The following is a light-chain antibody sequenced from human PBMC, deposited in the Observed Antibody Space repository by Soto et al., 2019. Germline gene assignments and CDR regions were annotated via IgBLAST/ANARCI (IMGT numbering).Light chain of an antibody. CDR2: DVS. CDR3: SSYTSISNVV. J-gene: IGLJ2*01. V-gene: IGLV2-14*01. CDR1: SSDVGGYNY. Sequence: QSALTQPASVSGSPGQSITISCTGTSSDVGGYNYVSWYQQHPGKAPKLVIYDVSSRPSGVSNRFSGSKSGNTASLTISGLQAEDEADYYCSSYTSISNVVFGGGTKLTVL.